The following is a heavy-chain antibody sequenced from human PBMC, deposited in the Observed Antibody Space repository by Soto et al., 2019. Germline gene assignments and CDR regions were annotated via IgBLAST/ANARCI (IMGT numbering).Heavy chain of an antibody. D-gene: IGHD1-26*01. CDR1: GFTFSSYA. CDR2: ISYDGSNK. J-gene: IGHJ3*01. CDR3: ARSESGSFDDALDV. V-gene: IGHV3-30-3*01. Sequence: GGSLRLSCAASGFTFSSYAMHWVRQAPGKGLEWVAVISYDGSNKYYADSVKGRFTISRDNSKNTLYLQMNSLRADDTAVYYCARSESGSFDDALDVWGQGTTVTVSS.